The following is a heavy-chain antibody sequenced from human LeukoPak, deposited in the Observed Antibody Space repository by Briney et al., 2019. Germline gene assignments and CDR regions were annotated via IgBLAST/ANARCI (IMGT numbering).Heavy chain of an antibody. CDR3: VVGGSPGY. CDR2: ISTDGYTT. D-gene: IGHD2-15*01. J-gene: IGHJ4*02. Sequence: GGSMRLSCAASGLAFSAYKMHRVRQAPRKGLVWVSRISTDGYTTDYADFVQGRFTASRDNTKNTWSLEMNSLRAEDTAVYYCVVGGSPGYWGQGTLVTVSS. V-gene: IGHV3-74*01. CDR1: GLAFSAYK.